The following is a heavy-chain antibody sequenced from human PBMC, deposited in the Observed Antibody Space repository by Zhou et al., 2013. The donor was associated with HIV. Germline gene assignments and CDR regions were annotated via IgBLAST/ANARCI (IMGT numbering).Heavy chain of an antibody. CDR1: GGTFSSYA. J-gene: IGHJ5*02. CDR2: IIPIFGTA. V-gene: IGHV1-69*05. CDR3: ARASRSSYYDFWSGYSSGWFDP. D-gene: IGHD3-3*01. Sequence: QVQLVQSGAEVKKPGSSVKVSCKASGGTFSSYAISWVRQAPGQGLEWMGGIIPIFGTANYAQKFQGRVTITTDESTSTAYMELSSLRSEDTAVYYCARASRSSYYDFWSGYSSGWFDPWGQGTLGHRLL.